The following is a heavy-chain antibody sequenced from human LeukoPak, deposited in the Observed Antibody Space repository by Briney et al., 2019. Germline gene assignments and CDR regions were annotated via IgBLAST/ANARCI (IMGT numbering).Heavy chain of an antibody. CDR3: AREGGQYQLPPYFDY. CDR1: GFTFSSYS. J-gene: IGHJ4*02. V-gene: IGHV3-21*01. D-gene: IGHD2-2*01. CDR2: ISSSSSYI. Sequence: PGGSLRLSCAASGFTFSSYSMNWVRQAPGKGLEWVSSISSSSSYIYYADSVKGRFTISRDNAKNSLYLQMNSLRAEDTAVYYCAREGGQYQLPPYFDYWGQGTLVTVSS.